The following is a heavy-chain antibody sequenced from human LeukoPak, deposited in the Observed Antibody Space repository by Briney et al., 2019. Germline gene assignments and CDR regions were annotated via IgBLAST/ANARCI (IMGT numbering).Heavy chain of an antibody. D-gene: IGHD4-17*01. Sequence: GGSLRLSCAASGFTFTNNFMSWVRQVPGKGLEWVANIKQDGSEKTYADSVRGRFTIFRDNAKDSVYLQMNSLRAEDTAVYYCARDGAVTNGRYFDYWGQGTLVTVSS. V-gene: IGHV3-7*01. CDR3: ARDGAVTNGRYFDY. CDR1: GFTFTNNF. J-gene: IGHJ4*02. CDR2: IKQDGSEK.